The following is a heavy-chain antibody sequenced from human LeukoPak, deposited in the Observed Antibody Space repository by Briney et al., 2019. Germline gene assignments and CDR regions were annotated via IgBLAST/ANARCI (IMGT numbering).Heavy chain of an antibody. Sequence: PGGSLRLSCAASGFTFSSYAMHWVRQAPGKGLEWVAVISYDGSNKYYADSVKGRFTTSRDNSKNTLFLQMNSLRAEDTALYYCVRRGTNLYFDFWGRGTLVTVSS. J-gene: IGHJ2*01. V-gene: IGHV3-30-3*01. CDR1: GFTFSSYA. D-gene: IGHD1-14*01. CDR2: ISYDGSNK. CDR3: VRRGTNLYFDF.